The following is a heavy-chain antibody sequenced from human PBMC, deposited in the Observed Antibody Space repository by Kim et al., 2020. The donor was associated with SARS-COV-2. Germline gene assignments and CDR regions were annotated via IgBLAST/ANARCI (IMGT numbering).Heavy chain of an antibody. Sequence: YYADSVQGRFTISRDNSKNTLYLQMNSLRAEDTAVYYCAAGGLDEEWFDPWGQGTLVTVSS. V-gene: IGHV3-23*01. CDR3: AAGGLDEEWFDP. D-gene: IGHD3-16*01. J-gene: IGHJ5*02.